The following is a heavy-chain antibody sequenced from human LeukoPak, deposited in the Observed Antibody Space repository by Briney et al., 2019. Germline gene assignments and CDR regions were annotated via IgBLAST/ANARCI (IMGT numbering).Heavy chain of an antibody. CDR3: ARAPPYSSSWDYYYYYGMDV. V-gene: IGHV1-8*01. J-gene: IGHJ6*02. D-gene: IGHD6-13*01. CDR1: GYTFTSYD. Sequence: GASVKVSCKASGYTFTSYDINWVRQATGQGLEWMGWMNPNSGNTGYAQKFQGRVTMTRNTSISIAYMELSSLRSEDTAVYYCARAPPYSSSWDYYYYYGMDVWGQGTTVTVSS. CDR2: MNPNSGNT.